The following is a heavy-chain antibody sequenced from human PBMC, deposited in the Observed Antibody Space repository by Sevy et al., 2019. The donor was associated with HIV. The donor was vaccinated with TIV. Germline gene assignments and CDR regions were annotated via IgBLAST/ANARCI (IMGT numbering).Heavy chain of an antibody. D-gene: IGHD6-13*01. J-gene: IGHJ6*04. CDR2: IYSGGST. CDR1: GFTVSSNY. V-gene: IGHV3-66*02. CDR3: ARDWGSRGMDV. Sequence: RGYLRLSCAASGFTVSSNYMSWVRQAPGKGLEWVSVIYSGGSTYYADSVKGRFTISRDNSKNTLYLQINSLRAEDTAVYYCARDWGSRGMDVWGKGTSVLVSS.